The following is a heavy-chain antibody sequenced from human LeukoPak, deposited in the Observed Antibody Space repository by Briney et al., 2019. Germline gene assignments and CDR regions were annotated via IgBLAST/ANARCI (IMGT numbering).Heavy chain of an antibody. J-gene: IGHJ4*02. D-gene: IGHD2-15*01. CDR2: IYYNGQT. V-gene: IGHV4-59*08. Sequence: TSETLSLTCTVSGDSFSSYHWTWIRQPPGKGLEWIGYIYYNGQTNYNPSLTSRVTISVDTSKNQFSLKLNSVTAADAAVYYCARLGFCTGGRCLADFWGQGTLVTVSS. CDR3: ARLGFCTGGRCLADF. CDR1: GDSFSSYH.